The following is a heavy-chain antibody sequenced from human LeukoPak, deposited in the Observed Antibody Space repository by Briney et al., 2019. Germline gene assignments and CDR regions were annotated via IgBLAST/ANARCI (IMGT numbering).Heavy chain of an antibody. D-gene: IGHD2-21*01. V-gene: IGHV1-3*01. CDR3: ARDDCGDTCYPGGY. J-gene: IGHJ4*02. Sequence: ASVKVSCKASGYIFTKYVVHWVRQAPGKRPEWMGWIKAGNGDTKYSQNFQDRLTITRDTSASTVYMELSSLISEDTALYYCARDDCGDTCYPGGYWGQGTLVTVSS. CDR1: GYIFTKYV. CDR2: IKAGNGDT.